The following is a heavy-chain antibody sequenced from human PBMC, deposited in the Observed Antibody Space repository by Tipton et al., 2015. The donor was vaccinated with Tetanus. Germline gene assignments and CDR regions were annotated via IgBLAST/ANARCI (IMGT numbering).Heavy chain of an antibody. CDR1: GGSFSGYY. CDR3: ARGRRRSIAAALDL. V-gene: IGHV4-34*01. CDR2: INHSGST. Sequence: TLSLTCAVYGGSFSGYYWSWIRQPPGKGLEWIGEINHSGSTNYNPSLKSRVTISVDTSKNQFSRKLSSVTAADTAVYYCARGRRRSIAAALDLWGRGTLVTVSS. D-gene: IGHD6-13*01. J-gene: IGHJ2*01.